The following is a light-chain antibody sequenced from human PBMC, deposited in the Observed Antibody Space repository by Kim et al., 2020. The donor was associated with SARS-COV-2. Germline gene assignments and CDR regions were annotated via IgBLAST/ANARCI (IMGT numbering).Light chain of an antibody. CDR1: NIEAKS. Sequence: SYELTQPPSVSVAPGETASITRGGDNIEAKSVHWYQQRPGQAHLLVIYYDTDRPSGIPERFSGSNSGNTATLTISRVEAGDEAEFFCQVWDSSISQVLFGGGTQLTVL. CDR2: YDT. V-gene: IGLV3-21*04. CDR3: QVWDSSISQVL. J-gene: IGLJ3*02.